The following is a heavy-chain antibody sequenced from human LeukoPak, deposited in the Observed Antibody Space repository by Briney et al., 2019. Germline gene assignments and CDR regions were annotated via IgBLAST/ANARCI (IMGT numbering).Heavy chain of an antibody. D-gene: IGHD4-17*01. V-gene: IGHV5-51*01. Sequence: GESLKISCKGSGYSFTSYWIGWVRQMPGEGLEWMGIIYPGDSDTRYSPSFQGQVTISADKSISTAYLQWSSLEASDTAMYYCASNDYGDLDAFDIWGQGTMVTVSS. CDR2: IYPGDSDT. J-gene: IGHJ3*02. CDR1: GYSFTSYW. CDR3: ASNDYGDLDAFDI.